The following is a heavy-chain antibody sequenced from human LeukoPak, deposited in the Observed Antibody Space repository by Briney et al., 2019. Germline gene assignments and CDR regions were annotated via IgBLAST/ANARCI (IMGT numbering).Heavy chain of an antibody. D-gene: IGHD6-25*01. CDR3: ARRLPGNWFDP. Sequence: SETLSLTCTVSGGSISSYYWSWIRQPPGKGLEWIGYIYYSGSTNYNPSLKSRVTISVDTSKNQFSLKLSSVTAADTAAYYCARRLPGNWFDPWGQGTLVTVSS. J-gene: IGHJ5*02. V-gene: IGHV4-59*08. CDR2: IYYSGST. CDR1: GGSISSYY.